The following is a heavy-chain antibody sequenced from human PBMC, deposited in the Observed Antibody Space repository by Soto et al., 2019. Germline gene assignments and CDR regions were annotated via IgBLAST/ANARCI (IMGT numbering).Heavy chain of an antibody. Sequence: GGSLRLSCAASGFTFSNFAMHWVRQAPGEGLEWVTLTSFDGSNVYYADSVKGRFTISRDNSKNTLYLQMNSLRVEDTAVYYCARSTGDYSFDYWGQGILVTVSS. V-gene: IGHV3-30-3*01. CDR2: TSFDGSNV. D-gene: IGHD4-17*01. J-gene: IGHJ4*02. CDR3: ARSTGDYSFDY. CDR1: GFTFSNFA.